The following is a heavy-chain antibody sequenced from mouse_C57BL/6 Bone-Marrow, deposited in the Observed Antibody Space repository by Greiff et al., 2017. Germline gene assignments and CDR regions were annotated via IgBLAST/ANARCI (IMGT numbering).Heavy chain of an antibody. D-gene: IGHD1-1*01. J-gene: IGHJ4*01. V-gene: IGHV1-78*01. CDR2: IYPRDGST. Sequence: QVQLQQSDAELVKPGASVKISCKVSGYTFTDHTIHWMKQRPEQGLEWIGYIYPRDGSTKYNEKFKGKATLTADKSSSTAYMQLNSLTSEDSAVYFCAIGVITTVVAPYAMDYWGQGTSATVSS. CDR1: GYTFTDHT. CDR3: AIGVITTVVAPYAMDY.